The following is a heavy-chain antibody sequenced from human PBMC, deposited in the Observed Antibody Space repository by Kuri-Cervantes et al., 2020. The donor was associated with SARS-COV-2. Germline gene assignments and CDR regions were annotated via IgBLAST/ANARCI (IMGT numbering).Heavy chain of an antibody. CDR2: INPSGGST. Sequence: ASVKVSCKASGYTFTSYYMHWVRQAPGQGLEWMGIINPSGGSTSYAQKFQGRVTMTRDTSTSTVYMELSSLRSEDTAVYYCAREARAEQQLVPTKDYYGMDVWGQGTTVTVYS. J-gene: IGHJ6*02. CDR3: AREARAEQQLVPTKDYYGMDV. CDR1: GYTFTSYY. V-gene: IGHV1-46*01. D-gene: IGHD6-13*01.